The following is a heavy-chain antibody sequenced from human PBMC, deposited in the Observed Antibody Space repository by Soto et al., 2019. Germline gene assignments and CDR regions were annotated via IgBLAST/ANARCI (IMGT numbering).Heavy chain of an antibody. J-gene: IGHJ6*02. D-gene: IGHD3-22*01. Sequence: PGGSLRLSCAASGFTFSSYWMHWVRQAPGKGLVWVSRINSDGSSTSYADSVKGRFTISRDNAKNTLYLQMNSLRAEDTAVYYCARGGWDYYDSSGYSYGMDVWGQGTTVTVSS. V-gene: IGHV3-74*01. CDR3: ARGGWDYYDSSGYSYGMDV. CDR1: GFTFSSYW. CDR2: INSDGSST.